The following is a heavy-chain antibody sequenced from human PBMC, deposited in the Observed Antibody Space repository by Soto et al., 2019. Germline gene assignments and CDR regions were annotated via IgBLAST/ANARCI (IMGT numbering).Heavy chain of an antibody. CDR3: AREVSSFGSNHFDS. V-gene: IGHV4-59*01. CDR1: GTSIRGYY. Sequence: SETLSLTCSVSGTSIRGYYWTWIRQPPGKGLEWIGYIYYTGTTKYNPSLKSRVTISVDTSKNQFSLRLNSVTAADTAVYYCAREVSSFGSNHFDSWGQGALVTVS. CDR2: IYYTGTT. D-gene: IGHD3-10*01. J-gene: IGHJ4*02.